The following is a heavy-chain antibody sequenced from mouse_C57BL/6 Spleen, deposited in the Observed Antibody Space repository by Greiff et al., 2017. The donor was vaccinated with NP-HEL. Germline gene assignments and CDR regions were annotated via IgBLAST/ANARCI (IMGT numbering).Heavy chain of an antibody. J-gene: IGHJ2*01. Sequence: QVQLKESGPELVKPGASVKISCKASGYAFSSSWMNWVKQRPGKGLEWIGRIYPGDGDTNYNGKFKGKATLTADKSSSTAYMQLSSLTSEDSAVYFCASLYGNSAYFDYWGQGTTLTVSS. V-gene: IGHV1-82*01. CDR1: GYAFSSSW. CDR2: IYPGDGDT. D-gene: IGHD2-1*01. CDR3: ASLYGNSAYFDY.